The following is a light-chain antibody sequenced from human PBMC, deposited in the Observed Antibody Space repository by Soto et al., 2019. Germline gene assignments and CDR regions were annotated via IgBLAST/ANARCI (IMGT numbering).Light chain of an antibody. Sequence: EIVLTQSPGTLSLSPGERATLSCRASQSVSSSNLAWYQQTPGQAPRLLIYGASSRATGIPDRFSGSGSGTDLTLTISRLEPEDFAVYYCQYGRSTLFTFGPGTTVDIK. CDR2: GAS. CDR1: QSVSSSN. J-gene: IGKJ3*01. V-gene: IGKV3-20*01. CDR3: QYGRSTLFT.